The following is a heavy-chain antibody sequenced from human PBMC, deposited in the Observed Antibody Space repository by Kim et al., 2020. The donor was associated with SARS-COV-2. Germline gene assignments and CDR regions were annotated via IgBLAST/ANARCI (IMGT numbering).Heavy chain of an antibody. V-gene: IGHV3-15*01. CDR2: TT. CDR3: TTDVTILIWS. Sequence: TTDYAAPVKGRFTISRDDSKNTLYLQMNSLKTEDTAVYYCTTDVTILIWSWGQGTLVTVSS. J-gene: IGHJ4*02. D-gene: IGHD3-9*01.